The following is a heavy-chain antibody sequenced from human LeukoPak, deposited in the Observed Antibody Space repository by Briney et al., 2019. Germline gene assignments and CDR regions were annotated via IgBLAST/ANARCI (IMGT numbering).Heavy chain of an antibody. Sequence: ASVKVSCKASGYTFTSYGINWVRQATGQGLEWMGWMNPNSGNTGYAQKFQGRVTMTRNTSISTAYMELSSLRSEDTAVYYCARGKLGKQWLVSYYYYYMDVWGKGTTVTVSS. CDR1: GYTFTSYG. J-gene: IGHJ6*03. CDR2: MNPNSGNT. CDR3: ARGKLGKQWLVSYYYYYMDV. D-gene: IGHD6-19*01. V-gene: IGHV1-8*02.